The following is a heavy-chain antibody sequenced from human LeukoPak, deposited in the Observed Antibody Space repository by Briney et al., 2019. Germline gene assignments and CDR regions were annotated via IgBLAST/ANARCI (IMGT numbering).Heavy chain of an antibody. V-gene: IGHV3-7*01. CDR1: GFTFSSYW. CDR3: TRQRSGFFDY. J-gene: IGHJ4*02. CDR2: IKQDGSEK. Sequence: GGSLTLSCAASGFTFSSYWMSWVRQAPGKGVEWVANIKQDGSEKYYVDSVKGRFTISRDNAKNSLYLQMNSLRAEDTAVYYCTRQRSGFFDYWGQRPLVTVSS. D-gene: IGHD3-3*01.